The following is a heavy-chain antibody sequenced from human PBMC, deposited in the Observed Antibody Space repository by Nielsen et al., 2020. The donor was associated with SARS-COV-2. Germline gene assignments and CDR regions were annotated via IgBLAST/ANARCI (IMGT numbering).Heavy chain of an antibody. CDR2: IYTSGST. V-gene: IGHV4-4*07. CDR1: GGSISSYY. CDR3: ARVADFDWLPHPNNWFDP. D-gene: IGHD3-9*01. Sequence: SETLSLTCTVSGGSISSYYWSWIRQPAGKGLEWIGRIYTSGSTNYNPSLKSRVTMSVDTSKNQFSLKLSSVTAADTAVYYCARVADFDWLPHPNNWFDPWGQGTLVTVSS. J-gene: IGHJ5*02.